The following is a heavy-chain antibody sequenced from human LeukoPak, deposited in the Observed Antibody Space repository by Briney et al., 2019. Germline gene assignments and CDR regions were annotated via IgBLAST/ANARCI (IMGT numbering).Heavy chain of an antibody. Sequence: PSETLSLTCTVSGYSISSGYDWGWIRQPPGNGLAWIGRIYQSGSTYYNPSLKSLVNISVETSKNQFSMKLSSVTAADTAVYYCTRGSIAYYYMDVWGKGTTVTISS. J-gene: IGHJ6*03. CDR2: IYQSGST. CDR3: TRGSIAYYYMDV. CDR1: GYSISSGYD. D-gene: IGHD3-22*01. V-gene: IGHV4-38-2*02.